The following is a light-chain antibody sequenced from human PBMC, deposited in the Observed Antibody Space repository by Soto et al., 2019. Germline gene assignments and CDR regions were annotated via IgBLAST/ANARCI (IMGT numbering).Light chain of an antibody. Sequence: DIQMTQSPSSLSASVRDRVSITCRASQTLSTHLNWYQQKPGKAPKLLIYAAFTLQSGVPSRFSGSGSGTDFTHTINSQQPEDFATYYCQQSLTIPYTFGQGTKMEIK. CDR2: AAF. V-gene: IGKV1-39*01. CDR3: QQSLTIPYT. J-gene: IGKJ2*01. CDR1: QTLSTH.